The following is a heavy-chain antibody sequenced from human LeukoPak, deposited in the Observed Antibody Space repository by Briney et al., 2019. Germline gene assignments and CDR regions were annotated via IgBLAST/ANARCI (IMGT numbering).Heavy chain of an antibody. Sequence: PSETLSLTCAVSGGSISSGGYSWSWLRQPPGKGLEWIGYIYYSGSTYYNPSLKSRVTISVDTSKNQFSLKLSSVTAADTAVYYCAREGAVTIAYWGQGTLVTVSS. J-gene: IGHJ4*02. CDR2: IYYSGST. D-gene: IGHD4-17*01. CDR3: AREGAVTIAY. V-gene: IGHV4-30-4*07. CDR1: GGSISSGGYS.